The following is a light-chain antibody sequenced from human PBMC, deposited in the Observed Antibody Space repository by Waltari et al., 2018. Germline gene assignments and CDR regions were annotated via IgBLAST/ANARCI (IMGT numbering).Light chain of an antibody. Sequence: QSALTQPASVSGSPGQSITISCTGTSSDIGAYNYVSWYQHLPGKAPKLINSEVRRRAAGVSNRFSGSKSGNMASLTISGLQAEDEADYYCNSYTTSSTWVFGGGTKLTVL. CDR2: EVR. J-gene: IGLJ3*02. CDR1: SSDIGAYNY. V-gene: IGLV2-14*01. CDR3: NSYTTSSTWV.